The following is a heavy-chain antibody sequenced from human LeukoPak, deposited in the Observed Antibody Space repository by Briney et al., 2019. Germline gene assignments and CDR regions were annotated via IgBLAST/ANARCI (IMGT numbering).Heavy chain of an antibody. CDR2: ISSSGSTI. Sequence: RPGGSLRLSCAASGFTFSDYYMSWVRQAPGKGLEWVSYISSSGSTIYYADSVKGRFTISRDNAKNSVDLQMNSLRAEDTAVYYCARGGVDSSGWYGKGFDSWGQGTLVTGSS. V-gene: IGHV3-11*01. D-gene: IGHD6-19*01. CDR3: ARGGVDSSGWYGKGFDS. J-gene: IGHJ4*02. CDR1: GFTFSDYY.